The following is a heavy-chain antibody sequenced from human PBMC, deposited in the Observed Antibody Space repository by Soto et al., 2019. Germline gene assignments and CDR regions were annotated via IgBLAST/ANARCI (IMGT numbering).Heavy chain of an antibody. J-gene: IGHJ4*02. CDR2: ISYDGSKK. V-gene: IGHV3-30*18. CDR3: AKDWPMYYYVSSGLFDY. Sequence: QVQLVESGGGVVQPGRSLRLSCAASGFTFSSYGMHWVRQAPGKGLEWVAVISYDGSKKYYVDSVKGRFTISRDNSKNRLFLQMNSLRAEDTAVYYCAKDWPMYYYVSSGLFDYWGQGTLVTVSS. CDR1: GFTFSSYG. D-gene: IGHD3-22*01.